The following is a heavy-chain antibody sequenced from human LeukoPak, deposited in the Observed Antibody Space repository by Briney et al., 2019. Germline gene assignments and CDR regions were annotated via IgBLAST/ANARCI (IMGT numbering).Heavy chain of an antibody. Sequence: PSETLSLTCAVYGGSFSGYYWSWIRQPPGKGLEWFGEIKHSGSTNYNPSLKSRVTISVDTSKNQFSLKLSSVTAADTAVYYCARVQSYYDFWSGYRYYFDYWGQGTLVTVSS. J-gene: IGHJ4*02. CDR1: GGSFSGYY. D-gene: IGHD3-3*01. CDR2: IKHSGST. CDR3: ARVQSYYDFWSGYRYYFDY. V-gene: IGHV4-34*01.